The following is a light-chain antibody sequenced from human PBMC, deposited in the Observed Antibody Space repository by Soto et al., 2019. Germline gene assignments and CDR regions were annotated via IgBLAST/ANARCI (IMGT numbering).Light chain of an antibody. CDR1: SSDLGDFYY. CDR3: SSRIGGTSVV. J-gene: IGLJ2*01. Sequence: QSALTQPPSASGSPGQSVTISCTGTSSDLGDFYYVSWYQQHPGQVPKLMIYEVTKRPSGVPDRFSGYKSGNTASLTVSGLQAEDEADYYCSSRIGGTSVVFGGGTKVTVL. V-gene: IGLV2-8*01. CDR2: EVT.